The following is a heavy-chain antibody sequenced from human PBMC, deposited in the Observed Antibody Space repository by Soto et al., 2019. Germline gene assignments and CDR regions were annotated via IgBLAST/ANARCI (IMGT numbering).Heavy chain of an antibody. D-gene: IGHD3-16*01. J-gene: IGHJ4*02. CDR1: GFTFDDYA. CDR2: ISWNSGSI. Sequence: SLRLSCAASGFTFDDYAMHWVRQAPGKGLEWVSGISWNSGSIGYAASVKGRFTISSDNATNPLYLQMNSLRAEDTALYYCPKGRAPFGGVIAGAPFDYWGQGTLVTVSS. V-gene: IGHV3-9*01. CDR3: PKGRAPFGGVIAGAPFDY.